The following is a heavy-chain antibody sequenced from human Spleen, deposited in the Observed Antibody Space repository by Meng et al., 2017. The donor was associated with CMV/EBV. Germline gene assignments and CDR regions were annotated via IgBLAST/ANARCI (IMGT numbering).Heavy chain of an antibody. D-gene: IGHD2/OR15-2a*01. CDR2: INMGANEI. V-gene: IGHV3-7*01. CDR3: ARDSFPYSSDK. Sequence: GGSLRLSCAASGFTFSSYAMSWVRQAPGKGPEWVATINMGANEIHYLDSVKGRFTITRDNGKNALYLQMNSLRTEDTAVYYCARDSFPYSSDKWGQGTLVTVSS. CDR1: GFTFSSYA. J-gene: IGHJ4*02.